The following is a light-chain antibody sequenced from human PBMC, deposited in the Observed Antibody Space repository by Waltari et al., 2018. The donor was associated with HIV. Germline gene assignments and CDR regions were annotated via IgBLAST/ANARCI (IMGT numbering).Light chain of an antibody. V-gene: IGLV3-9*01. CDR2: RDT. J-gene: IGLJ2*01. CDR3: QVWDSSTVV. Sequence: SFDLTQPVSLLVTLGRTARMTCGGDNIGRKNVHWYHQRPGQAPILVIYRDTNRPSGIPERISASNSDNTATLTITRVQAGDEGHYYCQVWDSSTVVFGGGTELTVL. CDR1: NIGRKN.